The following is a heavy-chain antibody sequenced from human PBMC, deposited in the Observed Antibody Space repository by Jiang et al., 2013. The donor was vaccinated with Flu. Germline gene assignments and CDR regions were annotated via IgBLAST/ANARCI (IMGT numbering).Heavy chain of an antibody. D-gene: IGHD7-27*01. Sequence: YAISWVRQAPGQGLEWMGGIIPIFGTANYAQKFQGRVTITADESTSTAYMELSSLRSEDTAVYYCARSPTNWGSGGNWFDPWGQGTLVTVSS. J-gene: IGHJ5*02. V-gene: IGHV1-69*01. CDR3: ARSPTNWGSGGNWFDP. CDR2: IIPIFGTA. CDR1: YA.